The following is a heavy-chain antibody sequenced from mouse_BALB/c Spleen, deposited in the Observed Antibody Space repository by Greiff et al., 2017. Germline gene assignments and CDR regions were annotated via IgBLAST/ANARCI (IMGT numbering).Heavy chain of an antibody. J-gene: IGHJ4*01. CDR3: ARYYDYYFSYAMDY. CDR1: GYAFTNYL. Sequence: VKLQESGAELVRPGTSVKVSCKASGYAFTNYLIEWVKQRPGQGLEWIGVINPGSGGTNYNEKFKGKATLTADKSSSTAYMQLSSLTSDDSAVYFCARYYDYYFSYAMDYWGQGTSVTVSS. V-gene: IGHV1-54*01. D-gene: IGHD2-4*01. CDR2: INPGSGGT.